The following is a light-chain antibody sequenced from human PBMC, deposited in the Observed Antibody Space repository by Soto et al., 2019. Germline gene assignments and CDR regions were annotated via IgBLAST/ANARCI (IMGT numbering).Light chain of an antibody. CDR1: QSVSSY. Sequence: EIVLTQSPATLSLSPGERATLSCRARQSVSSYLAWYQQKPGPAPRLLIYDATNRATGIPARFSGSGSGTDFTLTISSLEPEDFAVYYCQQRSNWPPYTFGQGTKLEIK. J-gene: IGKJ2*01. CDR3: QQRSNWPPYT. CDR2: DAT. V-gene: IGKV3-11*01.